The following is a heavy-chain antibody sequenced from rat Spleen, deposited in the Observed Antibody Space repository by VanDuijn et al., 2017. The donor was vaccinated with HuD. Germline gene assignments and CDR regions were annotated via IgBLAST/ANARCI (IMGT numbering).Heavy chain of an antibody. CDR1: GFTFSNFD. V-gene: IGHV5-29*01. CDR2: FSYDGSNT. D-gene: IGHD1-9*01. J-gene: IGHJ2*01. CDR3: ARRHYGYTDYFDY. Sequence: EVQLVESGGGLVRPGGSLKLSCSVSGFTFSNFDMAWVRQAPTKGLEWVATFSYDGSNTYYRDSVKGRFTISRDNAKSTLSLQMDSLRSDDTATYYCARRHYGYTDYFDYWGQGFMVTVSS.